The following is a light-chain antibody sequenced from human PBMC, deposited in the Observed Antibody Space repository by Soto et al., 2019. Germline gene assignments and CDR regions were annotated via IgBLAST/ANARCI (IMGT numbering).Light chain of an antibody. CDR2: GDN. Sequence: QSVLTQPPSVSGAPGQRVIISCTGGSSNIGANNDVHWYQQTPGRAPRLLIYGDNNRPSGVPDRFSGSKSGTSASLAITGLQAEDEADYYCHYYDDSLSGSVFGGGTKLTVL. CDR1: SSNIGANND. J-gene: IGLJ3*02. V-gene: IGLV1-40*01. CDR3: HYYDDSLSGSV.